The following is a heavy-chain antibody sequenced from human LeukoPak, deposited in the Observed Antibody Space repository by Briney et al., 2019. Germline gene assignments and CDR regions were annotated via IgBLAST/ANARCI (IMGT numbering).Heavy chain of an antibody. D-gene: IGHD3-22*01. CDR3: AKDIRSGNYYDTPGYFDY. J-gene: IGHJ4*02. V-gene: IGHV3-9*01. CDR1: GFTFDDYA. Sequence: GGSLRLSCAASGFTFDDYAMHWVRQAPGKGLEWVSGISWNSGSMGYADSVKGRFTISRDSAKNSLYLQMNSLRAEDTALYYCAKDIRSGNYYDTPGYFDYWGQGTLVTVSS. CDR2: ISWNSGSM.